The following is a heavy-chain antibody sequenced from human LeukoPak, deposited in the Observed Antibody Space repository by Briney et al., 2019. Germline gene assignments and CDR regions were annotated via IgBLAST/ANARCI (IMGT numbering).Heavy chain of an antibody. V-gene: IGHV4-34*01. CDR2: INHSGST. D-gene: IGHD3-22*01. CDR1: GGSFSGYY. Sequence: SETLSLTCAVYGGSFSGYYWSWIRQPPGKGLEWIGEINHSGSTNYNPSLKSRVTISVDTSKNQFSLKLSSVTAADTAVYYCARRSGYYYGRVDFDYWGQGTLVTVSS. J-gene: IGHJ4*02. CDR3: ARRSGYYYGRVDFDY.